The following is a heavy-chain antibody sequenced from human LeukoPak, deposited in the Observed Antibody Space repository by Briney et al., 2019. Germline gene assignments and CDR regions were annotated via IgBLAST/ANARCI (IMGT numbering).Heavy chain of an antibody. V-gene: IGHV1-2*02. Sequence: GASVKVSCKASGYTFTAYYVYWVRQAPGQGLECMGWINPNSGATNYVQKFQGRVTMTRDTSISTAYMELSRPTSDDTAIYYCTRDQGYSGHETFDFWGQGTLVTVSS. D-gene: IGHD5-12*01. CDR2: INPNSGAT. CDR3: TRDQGYSGHETFDF. CDR1: GYTFTAYY. J-gene: IGHJ4*02.